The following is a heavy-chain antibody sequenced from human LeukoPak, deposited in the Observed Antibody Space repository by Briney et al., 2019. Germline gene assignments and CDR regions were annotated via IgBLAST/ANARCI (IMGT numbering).Heavy chain of an antibody. J-gene: IGHJ6*02. CDR2: ISGSGGST. V-gene: IGHV3-23*01. CDR3: AKDGTGSWGMDV. Sequence: GGSLRLSCAASGFTFSSYAMRWVRKAPGKALEGVSAISGSGGSTYYADSVKGRFTISRDNSKNTLYLQMNSLRAEDTAVYYCAKDGTGSWGMDVWGQGTTVTVSS. D-gene: IGHD1-14*01. CDR1: GFTFSSYA.